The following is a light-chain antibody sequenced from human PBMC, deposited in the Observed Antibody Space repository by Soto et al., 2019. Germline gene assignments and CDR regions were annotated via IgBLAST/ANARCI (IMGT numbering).Light chain of an antibody. CDR2: EGS. V-gene: IGLV2-23*01. Sequence: SILTQPPSVSLSPGQSITISCSGTSSDVGSYNLVSWYQQHPGKAPKLMIYEGSKRPSGVSNRFSGSKSGNTASLTIAGLQAEDEADYYCCSYAGSSTYYVFGTGTKVTVL. J-gene: IGLJ1*01. CDR1: SSDVGSYNL. CDR3: CSYAGSSTYYV.